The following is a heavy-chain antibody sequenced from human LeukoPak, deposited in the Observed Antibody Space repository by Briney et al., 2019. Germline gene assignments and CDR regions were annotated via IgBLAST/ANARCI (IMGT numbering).Heavy chain of an antibody. CDR2: IWYDGSNK. CDR1: GFTFSSYG. Sequence: PGGSLRPSCAASGFTFSSYGMHWVRQAPGKGLEWVAVIWYDGSNKYYADSVKGRFTISRDNSKNTLYLQMNSLRAEDTAVYYCARGHYYGSGSYGTFDPWGQGTLVTVSS. CDR3: ARGHYYGSGSYGTFDP. J-gene: IGHJ5*02. D-gene: IGHD3-10*01. V-gene: IGHV3-33*01.